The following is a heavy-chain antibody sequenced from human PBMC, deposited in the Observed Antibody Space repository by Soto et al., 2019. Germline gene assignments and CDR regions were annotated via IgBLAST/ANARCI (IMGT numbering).Heavy chain of an antibody. D-gene: IGHD3-16*01. CDR3: EKEIGDSNDYQLDY. CDR2: ISNDGSST. Sequence: QVQLVESGGGVVQPGRSLRLSCAASGFTFSSRGMHWVRQAPGKGLEWVAIISNDGSSTYYADPVKGRFTISRDNAKNTRDLLLNSLRTEDTAIYYCEKEIGDSNDYQLDYWGQGILVTVSS. V-gene: IGHV3-30*18. CDR1: GFTFSSRG. J-gene: IGHJ4*02.